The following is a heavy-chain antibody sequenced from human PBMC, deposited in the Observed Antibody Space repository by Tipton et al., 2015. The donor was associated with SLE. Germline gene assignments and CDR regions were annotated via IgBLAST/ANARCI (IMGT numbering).Heavy chain of an antibody. D-gene: IGHD7-27*01. CDR1: GGSFSGSY. CDR2: INHSGST. Sequence: TLSLTCAVYGGSFSGSYWSWIRQPPGKGLEWIGEINHSGSTNYNPSLKSRLTISVDTSKNQFSLMLSSVTAADTAVYYCARRPDWGSEVRIPFDYWGQGTLVTVSS. CDR3: ARRPDWGSEVRIPFDY. J-gene: IGHJ4*02. V-gene: IGHV4-34*01.